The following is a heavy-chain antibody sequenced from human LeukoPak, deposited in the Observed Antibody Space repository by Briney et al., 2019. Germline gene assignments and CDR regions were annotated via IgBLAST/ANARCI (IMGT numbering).Heavy chain of an antibody. Sequence: GGSLRLSCAASGFTFSSYWMSWVRQAPGKGLEWVANIKQDGSEKYYVDSVKGRFTISRDNAKNSLYLQMNSLRAEDTAVYYCARVPIAVAGRSMGRRNDAFDIWGQGTMVTVSS. J-gene: IGHJ3*02. CDR2: IKQDGSEK. V-gene: IGHV3-7*01. CDR3: ARVPIAVAGRSMGRRNDAFDI. D-gene: IGHD6-19*01. CDR1: GFTFSSYW.